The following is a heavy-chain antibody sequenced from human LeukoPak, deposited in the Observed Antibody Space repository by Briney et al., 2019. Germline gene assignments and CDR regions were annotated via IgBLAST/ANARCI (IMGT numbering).Heavy chain of an antibody. V-gene: IGHV4-39*07. CDR3: ARDHLRWDQNDAFDT. CDR2: IYYSGST. CDR1: GGSISSSSYY. Sequence: PSETLSLTCTVSGGSISSSSYYWGWIRQPPGKGLEWIGSIYYSGSTYYNPSLKSRVTISLDTSKNQFSLKLSSVTAADTAVYYCARDHLRWDQNDAFDTWGQGTMVTVSS. J-gene: IGHJ3*02. D-gene: IGHD3-3*01.